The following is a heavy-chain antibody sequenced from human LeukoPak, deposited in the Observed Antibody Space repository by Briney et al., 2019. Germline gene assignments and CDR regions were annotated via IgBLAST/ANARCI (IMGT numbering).Heavy chain of an antibody. CDR1: GGSINNFY. V-gene: IGHV4-4*07. Sequence: SETLSLTCSVSGGSINNFYWNWIRQPAGKGLERIGRIYASGSTDYKSSLKSRVSMSIDTSKKKFSLKLTSVTAADTALYFCARESISTAANWFDTWGQGTLVTVAP. CDR2: IYASGST. J-gene: IGHJ5*02. CDR3: ARESISTAANWFDT. D-gene: IGHD2-2*01.